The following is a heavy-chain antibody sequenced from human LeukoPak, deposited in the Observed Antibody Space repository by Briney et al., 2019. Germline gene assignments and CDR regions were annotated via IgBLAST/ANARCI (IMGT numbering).Heavy chain of an antibody. CDR1: GFTFITYG. D-gene: IGHD3-10*01. CDR3: AKDSYGSGTYPAYFDY. CDR2: IRYDGSIK. V-gene: IGHV3-30*02. Sequence: PGGSLRLSCAASGFTFITYGMHWVRQAPGKGLEWVSFIRYDGSIKYYADSVEGRFTISRDNSKNPLYLQMNSLRAEDTAVYYCAKDSYGSGTYPAYFDYWGQGTLVTVSS. J-gene: IGHJ4*02.